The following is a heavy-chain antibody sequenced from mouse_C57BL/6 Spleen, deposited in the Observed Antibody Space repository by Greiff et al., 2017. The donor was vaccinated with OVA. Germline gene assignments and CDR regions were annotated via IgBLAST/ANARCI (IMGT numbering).Heavy chain of an antibody. CDR2: IHPNSGST. CDR3: ARDTTVVARDY. D-gene: IGHD1-1*01. CDR1: GYTFTSYC. J-gene: IGHJ2*01. Sequence: QVQLQQPGAELVKPGASVKLSCTASGYTFTSYCMHWVKQRPGQGLEWIGLIHPNSGSTNYNEKFKSKATLTVDKSSSTAYMQLSSLTSEDTAVYYCARDTTVVARDYWGQGTTLTVSS. V-gene: IGHV1-64*01.